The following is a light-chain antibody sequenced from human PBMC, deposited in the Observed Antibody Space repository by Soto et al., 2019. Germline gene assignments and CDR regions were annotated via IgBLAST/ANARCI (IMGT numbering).Light chain of an antibody. V-gene: IGKV1-5*03. CDR3: QQYNSHPYT. Sequence: DIQMTQSPSTLSASVGDRVTITCRASQSISVWLAWYQQKPGKAPKLLISKASSLESGVPSRFSGSGSGTELTLTISSLQPDDFAPYYCQQYNSHPYTFGQGTKLEIK. CDR1: QSISVW. J-gene: IGKJ2*01. CDR2: KAS.